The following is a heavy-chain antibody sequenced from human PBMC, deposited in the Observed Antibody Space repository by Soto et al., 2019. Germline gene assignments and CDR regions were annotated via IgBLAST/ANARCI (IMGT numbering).Heavy chain of an antibody. CDR1: GYTFTSYG. V-gene: IGHV1-18*01. CDR3: AKDLKRGYSYGHIPLYYYYGMDV. D-gene: IGHD5-18*01. J-gene: IGHJ6*02. CDR2: ISTYNGNT. Sequence: ASVKVSCXASGYTFTSYGISWVRQAPGQGLEWMGWISTYNGNTNYAQKLQGRVTMTTDTSTSTAYMELNSLRAEDTAVYYCAKDLKRGYSYGHIPLYYYYGMDVWGQGTTVTVSS.